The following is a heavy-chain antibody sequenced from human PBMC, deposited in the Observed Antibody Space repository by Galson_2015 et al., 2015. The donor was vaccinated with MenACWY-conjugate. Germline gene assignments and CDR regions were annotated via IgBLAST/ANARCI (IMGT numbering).Heavy chain of an antibody. CDR3: ARLRSTNWHLDAFEI. CDR2: IFYSGNT. CDR1: GGSISSSSYY. Sequence: ETLSLTCTVSGGSISSSSYYWGWIRQPPGKGLEWIGNIFYSGNTYYKPSLKSRVTISVDTSKNQFSLRLSSVTAPDTAVYYCARLRSTNWHLDAFEIWGQGTMVAVSS. V-gene: IGHV4-39*07. J-gene: IGHJ3*02. D-gene: IGHD2-2*01.